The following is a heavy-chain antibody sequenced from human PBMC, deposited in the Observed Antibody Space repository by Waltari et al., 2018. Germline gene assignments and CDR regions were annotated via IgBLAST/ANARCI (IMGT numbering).Heavy chain of an antibody. CDR2: IYYSGST. V-gene: IGHV4-59*11. CDR3: ARDGNLRQYYYGSGSPNWYFDL. D-gene: IGHD3-10*01. CDR1: GGSISSHY. J-gene: IGHJ2*01. Sequence: QVQLQEAGPGLVKPSETLSLTCTVSGGSISSHYWSWIRQPPGKGLEWLGYIYYSGSTNYNPSRTSRVTISVDTSKNQFSLKLSSVTAADTAVYYCARDGNLRQYYYGSGSPNWYFDLWGRGTLVTVSS.